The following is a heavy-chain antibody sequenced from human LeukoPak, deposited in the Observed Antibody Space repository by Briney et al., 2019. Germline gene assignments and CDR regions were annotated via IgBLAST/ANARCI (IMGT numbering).Heavy chain of an antibody. D-gene: IGHD6-6*01. CDR1: GFTVSSNY. CDR3: AKLQEYSSSSGGY. Sequence: PGGSLRLSCAASGFTVSSNYMSWVRQAPGKGLEWVSAISGSGGSTYYADSVKGRFTISRDNSKNTLYLQMNSLRAEDTAVYYCAKLQEYSSSSGGYWGQGTLVTVSS. V-gene: IGHV3-23*01. J-gene: IGHJ4*02. CDR2: ISGSGGST.